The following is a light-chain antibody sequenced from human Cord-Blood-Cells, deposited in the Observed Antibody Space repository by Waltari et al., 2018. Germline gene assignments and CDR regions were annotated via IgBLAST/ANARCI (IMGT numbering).Light chain of an antibody. V-gene: IGKV1-39*01. CDR3: QQGYSTPRT. J-gene: IGKJ4*01. Sequence: DIQMTQSPSSLSASVGDRVTITCRASQSISSYFNWYPQKPGEAPKLLIYAACSLQSGVPSRVSGSGSGTDFTRTISSLQPEDCATYDCQQGYSTPRTFGGGTKVEIK. CDR1: QSISSY. CDR2: AAC.